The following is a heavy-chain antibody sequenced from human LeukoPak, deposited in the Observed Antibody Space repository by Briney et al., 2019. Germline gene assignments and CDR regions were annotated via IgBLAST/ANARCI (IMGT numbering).Heavy chain of an antibody. CDR3: ARDREMATMAY. CDR1: GGSISSSSYY. V-gene: IGHV4-39*07. Sequence: PSETLSLTCTVSGGSISSSSYYWGWIRQPPGKGLEWIGSIYYSGSTYYNPSLKSRVTISVDTSKNQFSLKLSSVTAADTAVYYCARDREMATMAYWGQGTLVTVSS. CDR2: IYYSGST. J-gene: IGHJ4*02. D-gene: IGHD5-24*01.